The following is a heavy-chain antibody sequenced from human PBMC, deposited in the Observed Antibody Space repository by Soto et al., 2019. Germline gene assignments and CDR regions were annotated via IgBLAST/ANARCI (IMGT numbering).Heavy chain of an antibody. Sequence: PSETLSLTCTFSGGSISSSSYYCGWIRQPPGKGLEWIGSINYSGSTYYNPSLKSRVTMTRDTSTSTVYMELSSLRSEDTAVYYCAGGGFGELSSPYWGQGTLVTVSS. CDR3: AGGGFGELSSPY. CDR1: GGSISSSSYY. J-gene: IGHJ4*02. CDR2: INYSGST. D-gene: IGHD3-10*01. V-gene: IGHV4-39*07.